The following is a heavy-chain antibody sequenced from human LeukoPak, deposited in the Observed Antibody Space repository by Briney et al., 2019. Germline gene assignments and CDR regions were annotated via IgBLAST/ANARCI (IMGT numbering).Heavy chain of an antibody. J-gene: IGHJ6*04. CDR2: ISSSSSYT. CDR3: ARDIYYGSGAPVHGMDV. Sequence: GGSLRLSCAASGFTFSDYYMSWIRQAPGKGLEWVSYISSSSSYTNYADSVKGRFTISRDNAKNSLYLQMNSLRAEDTAVYYCARDIYYGSGAPVHGMDVWGKGTTVTVSS. D-gene: IGHD3-10*01. V-gene: IGHV3-11*06. CDR1: GFTFSDYY.